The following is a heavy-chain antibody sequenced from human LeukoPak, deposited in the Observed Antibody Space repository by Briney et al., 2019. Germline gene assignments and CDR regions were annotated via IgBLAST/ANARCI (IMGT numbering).Heavy chain of an antibody. CDR2: IYHSGST. V-gene: IGHV4-38-2*01. Sequence: SETLSLTCAVSGYSISSGYYWGWIRQPPAKGLEWIGSIYHSGSTYYNPSLQSRVTISVDTSKNQFSLKLSSVTAADTAVYYCARCHYSQLHGGRAFDIWGQGTMVTVSS. CDR3: ARCHYSQLHGGRAFDI. D-gene: IGHD2-2*01. CDR1: GYSISSGYY. J-gene: IGHJ3*02.